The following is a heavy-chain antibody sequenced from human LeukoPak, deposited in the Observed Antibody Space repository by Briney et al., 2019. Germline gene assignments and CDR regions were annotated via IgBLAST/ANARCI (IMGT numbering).Heavy chain of an antibody. CDR3: ARGEAASLAY. V-gene: IGHV4-39*07. Sequence: SETLSLTCTVSGGSISSSSYYWGWIRQPPGKGLEWIGSIYYSGSTYYNPSLKSRVTISVDTSKNQFSLKVNSVTAADTAVYYCARGEAASLAYWGQGTLVTVSS. CDR2: IYYSGST. J-gene: IGHJ4*02. D-gene: IGHD6-13*01. CDR1: GGSISSSSYY.